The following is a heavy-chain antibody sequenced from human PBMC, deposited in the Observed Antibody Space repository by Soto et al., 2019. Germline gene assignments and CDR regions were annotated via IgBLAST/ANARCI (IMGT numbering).Heavy chain of an antibody. V-gene: IGHV4-59*12. CDR1: GGSISSYY. CDR2: IYYSGST. CDR3: ARGGKTVTDFYY. J-gene: IGHJ4*02. Sequence: PSETLSLTCTVSGGSISSYYWSWIRQPPGKGLEWIGYIYYSGSTYYNPSLKSRVTISVDRSKNQFSLKLSSVTAADTAVYYCARGGKTVTDFYYWGQRTLVTVSS. D-gene: IGHD4-17*01.